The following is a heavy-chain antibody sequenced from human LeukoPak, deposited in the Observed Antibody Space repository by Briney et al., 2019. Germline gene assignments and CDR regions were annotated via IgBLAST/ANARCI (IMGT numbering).Heavy chain of an antibody. J-gene: IGHJ3*02. Sequence: GESLKISCKGSGYTFTTYWIGWVRQMPGKGLEWVGIIYPGDSDPRYSPSFQGQVTISADKSISTAYLQWSSLKASDSAMYYCARRGVREAFDIWGQGTMVTVSS. CDR1: GYTFTTYW. V-gene: IGHV5-51*01. D-gene: IGHD3-16*01. CDR2: IYPGDSDP. CDR3: ARRGVREAFDI.